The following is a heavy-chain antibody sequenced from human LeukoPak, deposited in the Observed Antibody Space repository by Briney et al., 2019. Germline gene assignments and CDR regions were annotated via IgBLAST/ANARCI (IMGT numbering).Heavy chain of an antibody. J-gene: IGHJ4*02. Sequence: SETLSLTCAVCGYSISSGYYWGWIRQPPGKGLEWIGSIYHSGSTYYNPSLKSRVTRPVDTSKNQFSLKLSSVTAADTAVYYCARERYCSSTSCYSSGGIGPVDYWGQGSLVAVSS. CDR3: ARERYCSSTSCYSSGGIGPVDY. CDR2: IYHSGST. D-gene: IGHD2-2*01. CDR1: GYSISSGYY. V-gene: IGHV4-38-2*02.